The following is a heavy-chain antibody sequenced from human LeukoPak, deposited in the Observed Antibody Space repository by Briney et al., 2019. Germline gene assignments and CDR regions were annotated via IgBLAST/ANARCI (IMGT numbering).Heavy chain of an antibody. V-gene: IGHV3-30-3*01. CDR2: ISYDGSNK. J-gene: IGHJ4*02. Sequence: GGSLRLFCAASGFTFSSYAMHWVRQAPGKGLEWVAVISYDGSNKYYADSVKGRFTISRDNSKNTLYLQMNSLRAEDTAVYYCARVACSGGSCYPAPFDYWGQGTLVTVSS. CDR1: GFTFSSYA. D-gene: IGHD2-15*01. CDR3: ARVACSGGSCYPAPFDY.